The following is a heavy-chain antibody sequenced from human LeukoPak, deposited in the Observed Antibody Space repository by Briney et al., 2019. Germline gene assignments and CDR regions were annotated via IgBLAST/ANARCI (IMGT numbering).Heavy chain of an antibody. V-gene: IGHV3-7*01. J-gene: IGHJ6*02. Sequence: GGSLRLSCAASGFTFSSYWMSWVRQAPGKGLEWVANIKQDGSEKYYVDSVKGRFTISRDNAKNSLYLQMNSLRAEDTAVYYCARGAIDKRPGYSSSWYFPYYYGMDVWGQGTTVTVSS. D-gene: IGHD6-13*01. CDR1: GFTFSSYW. CDR2: IKQDGSEK. CDR3: ARGAIDKRPGYSSSWYFPYYYGMDV.